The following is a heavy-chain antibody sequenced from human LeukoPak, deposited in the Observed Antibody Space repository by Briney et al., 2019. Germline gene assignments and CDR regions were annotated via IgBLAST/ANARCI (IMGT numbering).Heavy chain of an antibody. CDR3: ARVGCSSTSCYFSTDV. CDR1: GDSVSSNSAA. V-gene: IGHV6-1*01. J-gene: IGHJ6*02. Sequence: SQTLSLTCAISGDSVSSNSAAWTWIRQSPSRGLEWLGRTYYRSKWYNDYAVSVKSRITINPDTSKNQFSLQLNSVTPEDTAVYYCARVGCSSTSCYFSTDVWGQGTTVTVSS. D-gene: IGHD2-2*01. CDR2: TYYRSKWYN.